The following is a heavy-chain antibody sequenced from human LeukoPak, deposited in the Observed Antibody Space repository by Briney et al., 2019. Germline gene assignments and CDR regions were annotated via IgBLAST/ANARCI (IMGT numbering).Heavy chain of an antibody. CDR2: ISYDGSKK. Sequence: PGRSLRLSCAASGFTFSNYGMHWVRQAPGKGLEWVAVISYDGSKKYYADSVKGRFTISRDSSKSTLYLQMDTLRAEDTAVYYCASGEQQLVAGGIDYWGQGTLVTVSS. J-gene: IGHJ4*02. V-gene: IGHV3-30*03. D-gene: IGHD6-13*01. CDR3: ASGEQQLVAGGIDY. CDR1: GFTFSNYG.